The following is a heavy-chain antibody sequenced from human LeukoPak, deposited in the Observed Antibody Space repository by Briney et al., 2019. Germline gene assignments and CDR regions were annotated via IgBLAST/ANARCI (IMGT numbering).Heavy chain of an antibody. D-gene: IGHD6-13*01. Sequence: GGSLRLSCSASGLTFSSYAMHWVRQAPGKGLVWVSRLHSDGSNTTYAGSVKGRFTISRDNAKNTLYLQMNSLRAEDTAVYYCARLSGYSSIDYWGQGALVTVS. CDR2: LHSDGSNT. CDR1: GLTFSSYA. J-gene: IGHJ4*02. CDR3: ARLSGYSSIDY. V-gene: IGHV3-74*01.